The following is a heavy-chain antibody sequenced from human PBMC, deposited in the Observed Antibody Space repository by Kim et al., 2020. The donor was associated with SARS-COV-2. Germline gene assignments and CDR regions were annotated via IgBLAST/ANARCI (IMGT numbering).Heavy chain of an antibody. CDR3: AKGGSVTTGEYDY. D-gene: IGHD3-10*01. V-gene: IGHV3-23*01. J-gene: IGHJ4*02. Sequence: PDTVKGPFTISRDNSKITLYLQMNRLRAEDTAVYYCAKGGSVTTGEYDYWGQGTLVTVSS.